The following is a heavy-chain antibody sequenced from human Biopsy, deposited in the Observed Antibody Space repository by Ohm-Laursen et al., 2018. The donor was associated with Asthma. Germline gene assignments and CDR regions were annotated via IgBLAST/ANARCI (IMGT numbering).Heavy chain of an antibody. CDR1: GFSFSNFA. J-gene: IGHJ3*02. Sequence: SLRLSCAAPGFSFSNFAIHWVRQAPGKGLEWVGVISKDASTQDYADSVKGRFTMARDNSKNTLDLQMNSLREEDTAVYYCARDGTDDAFDIWGQGTVVSVSS. CDR3: ARDGTDDAFDI. CDR2: ISKDASTQ. V-gene: IGHV3-30*01. D-gene: IGHD1-1*01.